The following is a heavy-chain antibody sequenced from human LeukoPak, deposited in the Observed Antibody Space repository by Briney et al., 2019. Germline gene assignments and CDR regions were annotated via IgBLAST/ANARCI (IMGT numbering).Heavy chain of an antibody. J-gene: IGHJ4*02. Sequence: GGSLRLSCAASGFTFSSYAMHWVRQAPGKGLEYVSAISSNGGSTYYANSVKGRFTISRDNSKNTLYLQMGSLRAEDMAVYYCARDSGSDDGFDYWGQGTLVTVSS. D-gene: IGHD1-26*01. CDR3: ARDSGSDDGFDY. CDR2: ISSNGGST. CDR1: GFTFSSYA. V-gene: IGHV3-64*01.